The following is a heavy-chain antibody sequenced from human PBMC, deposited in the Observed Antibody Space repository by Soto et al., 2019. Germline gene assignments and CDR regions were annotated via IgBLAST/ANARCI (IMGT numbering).Heavy chain of an antibody. Sequence: SETLSLTCAVYGGSFSGYYWSWIRQPPGKGLEWIGEINHSGSTNYNPSLKSRVTISVDTSKNQFSLKLSSVTAADTAVYYCARTPLGYCSGGSCYGGYFDYWGQGTLVTVSS. J-gene: IGHJ4*02. CDR2: INHSGST. D-gene: IGHD2-15*01. V-gene: IGHV4-34*01. CDR3: ARTPLGYCSGGSCYGGYFDY. CDR1: GGSFSGYY.